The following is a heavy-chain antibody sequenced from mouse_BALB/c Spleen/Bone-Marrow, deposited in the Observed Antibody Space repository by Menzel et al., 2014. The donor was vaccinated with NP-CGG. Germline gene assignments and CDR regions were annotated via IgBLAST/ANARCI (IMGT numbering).Heavy chain of an antibody. Sequence: EVQLVESGAGLVQPGGSLKLSCAASGFDFSSXWXSWVXQAPXXGXXWXXXINPDRSTINYTPSIMDKIIISRDNSKNTLFHQMSKVTSEDTALYYCAKLNYYGNLFDWGAGTTVTVSS. V-gene: IGHV4-1*02. D-gene: IGHD1-1*01. CDR3: AKLNYYGNLFD. J-gene: IGHJ1*01. CDR2: INPDRSTI. CDR1: GFDFSSXW.